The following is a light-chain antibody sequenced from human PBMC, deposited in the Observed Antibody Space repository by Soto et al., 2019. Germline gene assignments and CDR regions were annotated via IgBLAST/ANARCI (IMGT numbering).Light chain of an antibody. CDR2: AAS. CDR3: QQFNSYRPALT. V-gene: IGKV1-9*01. CDR1: QGISSY. J-gene: IGKJ4*01. Sequence: IQLTQSPSSLSASVGDRVTITSLARQGISSYLAWYQQKPGKAPKLLIYAASTLQSGVPSTFSGSGSGTEFTLAICCLQREDVATDDCQQFNSYRPALTFGGATKMEIK.